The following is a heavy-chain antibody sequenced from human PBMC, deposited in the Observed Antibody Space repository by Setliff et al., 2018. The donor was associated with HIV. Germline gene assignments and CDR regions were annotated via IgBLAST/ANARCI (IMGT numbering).Heavy chain of an antibody. V-gene: IGHV1-18*01. J-gene: IGHJ3*02. CDR1: GYSFARYG. D-gene: IGHD6-19*01. Sequence: ASVKVSCKASGYSFARYGLSWVRQAPGQGLEWMGWISGFNVNTKYAQSFQDRVAMTTETATSTAYMEMRSLRSDDTAVYFCARVPYRSAWFSGGHDAFDIWGQGTMVTVSS. CDR3: ARVPYRSAWFSGGHDAFDI. CDR2: ISGFNVNT.